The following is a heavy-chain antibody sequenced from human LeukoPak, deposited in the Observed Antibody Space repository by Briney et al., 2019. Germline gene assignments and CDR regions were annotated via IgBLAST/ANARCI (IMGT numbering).Heavy chain of an antibody. CDR3: ARGKEMTRTSGYYSFDF. J-gene: IGHJ4*02. CDR1: IDSLNSYF. D-gene: IGHD3-9*01. Sequence: SETLSLTCTVSIDSLNSYFWTWVRQPAGKGLEWIGRVSDTGRAYYNPSLESRVTISLDTSKNQFSLKVTSVTAADTAVYYCARGKEMTRTSGYYSFDFWGQGTLVSVSS. V-gene: IGHV4-4*07. CDR2: VSDTGRA.